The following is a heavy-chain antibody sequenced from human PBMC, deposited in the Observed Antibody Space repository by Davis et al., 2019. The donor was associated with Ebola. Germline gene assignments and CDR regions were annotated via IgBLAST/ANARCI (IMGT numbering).Heavy chain of an antibody. CDR2: IIPIFGTA. D-gene: IGHD2-2*02. V-gene: IGHV1-69*13. J-gene: IGHJ4*02. Sequence: SVKVSCKASGYTFTGYYMHWVRQAPGQGLEWMGGIIPIFGTANYAQKFQGRVTITADESTSTAYMELSSLRSEDTAVYYCARGVYYCSSTSCYIGLDYWGQGTLVTVSS. CDR1: GYTFTGYY. CDR3: ARGVYYCSSTSCYIGLDY.